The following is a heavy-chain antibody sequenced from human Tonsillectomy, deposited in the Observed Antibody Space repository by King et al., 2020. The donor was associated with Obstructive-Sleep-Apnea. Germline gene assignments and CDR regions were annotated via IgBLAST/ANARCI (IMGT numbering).Heavy chain of an antibody. CDR2: ISWNSGSI. CDR3: AKSVLEDYGDLGGYFDY. Sequence: VQLVESGGGLVQPGRSLRLSCAASGFTFDDYAMHWVRQAPGKGLEWVSGISWNSGSIGYADSVKGRFTISRDNAKNSLYLQMNRLRAEDTALYYCAKSVLEDYGDLGGYFDYWGQGTLVTVSS. J-gene: IGHJ4*02. D-gene: IGHD4-17*01. V-gene: IGHV3-9*01. CDR1: GFTFDDYA.